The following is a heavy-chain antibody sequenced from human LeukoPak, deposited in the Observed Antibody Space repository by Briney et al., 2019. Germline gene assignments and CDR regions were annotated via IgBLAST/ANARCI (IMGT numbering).Heavy chain of an antibody. CDR3: AKVEGGYYDSSGYFNYFDQ. CDR1: GFTFSSYW. J-gene: IGHJ4*02. Sequence: PGGSLRLSCAASGFTFSSYWMSWVRQAPGKGLEWVANIRQDGSEKYYMDSMKGRFTISRDNAKNSLYLQMNSLRAEDTAVYYCAKVEGGYYDSSGYFNYFDQWGQGALVTVSS. CDR2: IRQDGSEK. D-gene: IGHD3-22*01. V-gene: IGHV3-7*01.